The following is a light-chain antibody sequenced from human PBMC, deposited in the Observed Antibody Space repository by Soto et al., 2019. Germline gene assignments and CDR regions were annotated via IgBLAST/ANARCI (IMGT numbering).Light chain of an antibody. J-gene: IGKJ1*01. V-gene: IGKV2-28*01. CDR1: QSLLHSNGYNY. Sequence: DIVMTQSPLSLPVTPGEPASISCRSSQSLLHSNGYNYLDWYLQKPGQSPQLLIYLGSNRASGVPDRLSGSGSGTDFTLKISRVEAEDVGVYYCMKALQTKTFGQGTKVDNK. CDR3: MKALQTKT. CDR2: LGS.